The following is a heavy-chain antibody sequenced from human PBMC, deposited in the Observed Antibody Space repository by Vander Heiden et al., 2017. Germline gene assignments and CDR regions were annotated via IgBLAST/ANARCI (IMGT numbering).Heavy chain of an antibody. CDR2: ISYDGSNK. J-gene: IGHJ5*02. D-gene: IGHD6-19*01. CDR3: ARDRIPYSSGWYAGDWFDP. CDR1: GFTFISYA. V-gene: IGHV3-30-3*01. Sequence: QGQLVESGGGVVKPGRSLSLSCPASGFTFISYAMHWVRQAPGKGLEWVAVISYDGSNKYYADSVKGRFTISRDNSKNTLYLQMNSRRAEDTAVYYCARDRIPYSSGWYAGDWFDPWGQGTLVTVSS.